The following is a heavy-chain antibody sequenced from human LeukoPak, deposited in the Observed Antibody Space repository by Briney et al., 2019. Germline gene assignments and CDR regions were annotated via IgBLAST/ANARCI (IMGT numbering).Heavy chain of an antibody. V-gene: IGHV3-48*01. CDR2: ILFNGNVI. Sequence: GGSLRLSCAATGFTFSSYSMNWVRQAPGKGLEWVSYILFNGNVIYYADSVKGRFTISRDNAKNSLYLQMNTLRAEDTAVYYCARDGGYSYEFDYWGQGTLVTVPS. CDR1: GFTFSSYS. D-gene: IGHD5-18*01. J-gene: IGHJ4*02. CDR3: ARDGGYSYEFDY.